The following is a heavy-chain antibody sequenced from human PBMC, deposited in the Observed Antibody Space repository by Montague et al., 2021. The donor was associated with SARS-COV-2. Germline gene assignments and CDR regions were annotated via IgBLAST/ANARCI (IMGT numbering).Heavy chain of an antibody. V-gene: IGHV4-34*01. CDR3: ARGHQGVAMIAVLMIGAEYYFDS. D-gene: IGHD3-22*01. CDR1: GGSFNDYY. J-gene: IGHJ4*02. Sequence: SETLSLTCAVYGGSFNDYYWSWIRQPPGKGVERIGEINHGGITNYSPSLKSRVTISADTSKNQFSLKLKSVTAADTAHYFCARGHQGVAMIAVLMIGAEYYFDSWGQGSLVAVSS. CDR2: INHGGIT.